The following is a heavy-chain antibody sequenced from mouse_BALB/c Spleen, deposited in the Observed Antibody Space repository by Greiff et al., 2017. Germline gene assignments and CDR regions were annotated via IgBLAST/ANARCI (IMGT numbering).Heavy chain of an antibody. J-gene: IGHJ2*01. CDR2: ISSGGSYT. Sequence: EVKLMESGGGLVKPGGSLKLSCAASGFTFSSYTMSWVRQTPEKRLEWVATISSGGSYTYYPDSVKGRFTISRDNAKNTLYLQMSSLKSEDTAMYYCTRDLGGVDDWGQGTTLTVSS. CDR1: GFTFSSYT. V-gene: IGHV5-6-4*01. D-gene: IGHD1-1*02. CDR3: TRDLGGVDD.